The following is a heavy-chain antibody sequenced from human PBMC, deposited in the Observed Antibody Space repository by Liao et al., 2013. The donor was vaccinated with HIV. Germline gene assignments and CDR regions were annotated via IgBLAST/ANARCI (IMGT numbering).Heavy chain of an antibody. CDR1: GGSISSGGYS. Sequence: QLQLQESGSGLVKPSQTLSLTCAVSGGSISSGGYSWSWIRQPPGKGLEWIGYIYHSGSTYYNPSLKSRVTISVDRSKNQFSLKLSSVTAADTAVYYCARAAFITMVRGVISPWGQGTRGHRLL. CDR2: IYHSGST. D-gene: IGHD3-10*01. V-gene: IGHV4-30-2*01. CDR3: ARAAFITMVRGVISP. J-gene: IGHJ5*02.